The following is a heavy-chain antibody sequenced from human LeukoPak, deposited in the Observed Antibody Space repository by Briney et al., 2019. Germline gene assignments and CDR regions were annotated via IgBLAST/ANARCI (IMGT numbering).Heavy chain of an antibody. Sequence: GGSLRLSCAASGFTFSSYAMHWVRRAPGKGLEYVSAISSNGGSTYYANSVKGRFTISRDNSKNTLYLQMNSLRAEDTAVYYCAKDRPNYYHDNGHYYRRGGDCWGQGTLVTVSS. J-gene: IGHJ4*02. D-gene: IGHD3-22*01. CDR2: ISSNGGST. CDR1: GFTFSSYA. CDR3: AKDRPNYYHDNGHYYRRGGDC. V-gene: IGHV3-64*01.